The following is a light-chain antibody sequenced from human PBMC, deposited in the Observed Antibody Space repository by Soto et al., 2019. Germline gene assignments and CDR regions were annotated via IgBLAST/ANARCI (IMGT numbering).Light chain of an antibody. CDR1: QDISNY. J-gene: IGKJ4*01. V-gene: IGKV1-33*01. Sequence: DIQMTQSPSSLSASVGDRVTITCQASQDISNYLTCYHQKPGKAPKLLIYDASNLETGVPSRFSGSGSGTAFTFAISSLQPEDIETYYCQQYDNLPLLTFDGGTKVEIK. CDR3: QQYDNLPLLT. CDR2: DAS.